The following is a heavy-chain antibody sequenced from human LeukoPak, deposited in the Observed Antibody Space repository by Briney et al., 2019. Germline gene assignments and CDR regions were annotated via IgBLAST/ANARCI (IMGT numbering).Heavy chain of an antibody. V-gene: IGHV1-8*01. CDR1: GYTFTSYD. CDR3: ARALTVTNRRPRRYFQH. D-gene: IGHD4-17*01. Sequence: ASVKVSCKASGYTFTSYDINWVRQATGQGLEWMGWMNPNSGNTGYAQKFQGRVTMTRNTSISTAYMELSSLRSEDTAVYYCARALTVTNRRPRRYFQHWGQGTLVTVSS. CDR2: MNPNSGNT. J-gene: IGHJ1*01.